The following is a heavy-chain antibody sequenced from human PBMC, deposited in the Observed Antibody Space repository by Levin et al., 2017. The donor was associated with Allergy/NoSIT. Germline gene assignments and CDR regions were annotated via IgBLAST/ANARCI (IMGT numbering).Heavy chain of an antibody. V-gene: IGHV1-2*02. CDR3: TRDYNWNSGN. CDR2: INPYNGDT. CDR1: GYTFTAYY. D-gene: IGHD1-20*01. J-gene: IGHJ4*02. Sequence: GESLKISCQASGYTFTAYYLHWVRQAPGQGLEWMGWINPYNGDTKYAQEFQHRVTMTRDTSISTAYLWLSALTSDDTAVYYCTRDYNWNSGNWGQGTLVTVSS.